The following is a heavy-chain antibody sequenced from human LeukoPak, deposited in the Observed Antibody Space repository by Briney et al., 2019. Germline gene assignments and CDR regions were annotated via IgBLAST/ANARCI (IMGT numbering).Heavy chain of an antibody. J-gene: IGHJ4*02. CDR3: ARGGPLGIAAAGYFDY. Sequence: GGSLRLSCAASGFTFSSYWMSWVRQAPGKGLEWVANIKQDGSEKYYVDSVKGRFTISRDNAKNSLYLQMNSLRAEDTAVYYCARGGPLGIAAAGYFDYWGQGTLVTVSS. V-gene: IGHV3-7*01. D-gene: IGHD6-13*01. CDR1: GFTFSSYW. CDR2: IKQDGSEK.